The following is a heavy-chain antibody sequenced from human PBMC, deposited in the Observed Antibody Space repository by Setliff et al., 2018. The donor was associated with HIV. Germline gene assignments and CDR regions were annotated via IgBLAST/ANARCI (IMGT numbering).Heavy chain of an antibody. CDR3: ARSPYGDYGLDY. J-gene: IGHJ6*02. CDR2: IRNDGSDK. Sequence: GGSLRLSCAASGFTFSSYGVHWVRQAPGKGLEWVAFIRNDGSDKHYVDSVKGRFTISRDNSKNTLYLQMNSLRAEDTAVYYCARSPYGDYGLDYWGQGPRSPSP. D-gene: IGHD4-17*01. V-gene: IGHV3-30*02. CDR1: GFTFSSYG.